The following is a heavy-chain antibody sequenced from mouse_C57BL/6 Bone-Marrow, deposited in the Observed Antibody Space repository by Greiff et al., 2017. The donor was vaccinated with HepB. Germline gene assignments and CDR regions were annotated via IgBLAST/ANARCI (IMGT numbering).Heavy chain of an antibody. CDR1: GYAFTNYL. CDR3: ARGGYGSSDYFDY. Sequence: QVQLKESGAELVRPGTSVKVSCKASGYAFTNYLIEWVKQRPGQGLEWIGVINPGSGGTNYNEKFKGKATLTADKSSSTAYMQLSSLTSEDSAVYFCARGGYGSSDYFDYWGQGTTLTVSS. V-gene: IGHV1-54*01. D-gene: IGHD1-1*01. CDR2: INPGSGGT. J-gene: IGHJ2*01.